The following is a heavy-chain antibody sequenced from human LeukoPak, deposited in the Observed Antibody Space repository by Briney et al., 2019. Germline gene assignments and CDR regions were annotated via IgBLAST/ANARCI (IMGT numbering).Heavy chain of an antibody. D-gene: IGHD3-10*01. CDR1: GYTFTGYY. CDR2: INPNSGGT. J-gene: IGHJ4*02. CDR3: ACFYYGSGSYQNYFDY. Sequence: ASVKVSCKASGYTFTGYYMHWVRQAPGQGLEWMGWINPNSGGTNYAQTFQGRVTMTRDTSISTAYMELSRLRSDDTAVYYCACFYYGSGSYQNYFDYWGQGTLVTVSS. V-gene: IGHV1-2*02.